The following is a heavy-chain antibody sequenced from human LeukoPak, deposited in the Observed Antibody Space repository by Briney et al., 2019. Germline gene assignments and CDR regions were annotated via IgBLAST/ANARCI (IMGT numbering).Heavy chain of an antibody. CDR3: ARVGLSGSYDAEYFQH. V-gene: IGHV4-61*02. J-gene: IGHJ1*01. CDR1: GGSISSGSYY. Sequence: SETLSLTCTASGGSISSGSYYWSWIRQPAGKGLEWIGRIYTSGSTNYNPSLKSRVTISVDTSKNQFSLKLSSVTAADTAVYYCARVGLSGSYDAEYFQHWGQGTLVTVSS. D-gene: IGHD1-26*01. CDR2: IYTSGST.